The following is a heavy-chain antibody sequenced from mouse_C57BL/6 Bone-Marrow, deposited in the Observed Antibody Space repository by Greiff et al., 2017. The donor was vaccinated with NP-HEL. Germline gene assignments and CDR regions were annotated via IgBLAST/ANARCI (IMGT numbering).Heavy chain of an antibody. Sequence: QVQLQQPGAELVKPGASVKMSCKASGYTFTSYWITWVKQRPGQGLEWIGDIYPGSGSTNYNETFKSKATLTVDTSSSTAYMQLSSLTSEDSAVYYWARKGALWLRRFDYWGRGTTLTVSS. CDR3: ARKGALWLRRFDY. D-gene: IGHD2-2*01. J-gene: IGHJ2*01. CDR1: GYTFTSYW. CDR2: IYPGSGST. V-gene: IGHV1-55*01.